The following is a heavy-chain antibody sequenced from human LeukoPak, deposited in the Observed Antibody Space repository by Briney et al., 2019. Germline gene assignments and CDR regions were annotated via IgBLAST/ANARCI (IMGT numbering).Heavy chain of an antibody. V-gene: IGHV3-21*01. CDR3: ARDLNWISPPHWFDP. Sequence: GGPLRLSCAASGFTFSSYSMNWVRQAPGKGLEWVSSISSSSSYIYYADSVKGRITISRDNAKNSLYLQMNSLRAEDTAVYYCARDLNWISPPHWFDPWGQGTLVTVSS. CDR2: ISSSSSYI. CDR1: GFTFSSYS. D-gene: IGHD2-2*03. J-gene: IGHJ5*02.